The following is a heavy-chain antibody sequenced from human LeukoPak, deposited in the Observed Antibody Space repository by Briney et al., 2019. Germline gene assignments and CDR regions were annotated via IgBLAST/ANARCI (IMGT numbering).Heavy chain of an antibody. CDR1: VGSLRSYY. CDR3: ASGSYYFDY. Sequence: SETLSLTCTVSVGSLRSYYWSWIREPPGKGRVCVGYIYYSGSTKYNPSLKSRATISVDTSKNQFSLKPNAVAAADTGVYYCASGSYYFDYWGQGTLVTVS. J-gene: IGHJ4*02. CDR2: IYYSGST. D-gene: IGHD1-26*01. V-gene: IGHV4-59*08.